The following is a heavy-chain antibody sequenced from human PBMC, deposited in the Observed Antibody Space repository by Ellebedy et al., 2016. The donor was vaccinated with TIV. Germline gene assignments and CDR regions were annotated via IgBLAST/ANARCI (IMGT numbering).Heavy chain of an antibody. V-gene: IGHV4-61*02. CDR1: GVSVSSGSYY. CDR3: ASQSDVSYFFDNK. Sequence: SETLSLXCTVSGVSVSSGSYYWSWIRQTAGKGLEWIGRIYSSGSTSYNPSFKGRVTMSVDTSKTQFSLRLSSVTAADTAVYYCASQSDVSYFFDNKWGQGTLVTVSS. D-gene: IGHD3-22*01. J-gene: IGHJ4*02. CDR2: IYSSGST.